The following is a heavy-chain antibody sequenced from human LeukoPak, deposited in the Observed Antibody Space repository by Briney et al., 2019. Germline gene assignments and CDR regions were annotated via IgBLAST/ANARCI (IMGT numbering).Heavy chain of an antibody. CDR2: ISSGSSTI. Sequence: GGSLRLSCAASGFTFSSYSMNWVRQAPGKGLEWVAYISSGSSTIYYADSVKGRFTISRDNAKNSLYLQMNSLRDEDTAVYYCAKGVDYCSGGSCPADYWGPGTLVTVSS. CDR1: GFTFSSYS. V-gene: IGHV3-48*02. CDR3: AKGVDYCSGGSCPADY. D-gene: IGHD2-15*01. J-gene: IGHJ4*02.